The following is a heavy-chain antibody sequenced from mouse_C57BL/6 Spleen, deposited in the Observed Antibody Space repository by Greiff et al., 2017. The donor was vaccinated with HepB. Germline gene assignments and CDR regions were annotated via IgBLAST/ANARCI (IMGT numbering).Heavy chain of an antibody. Sequence: EVMLVESGGDLVKPGGSLKLSCAASGFTFSSYGMSWVRQTPDKRLEWVATISSGGSYTYYPDSVKGRFTISRDNAKNTLYLQMSSLKSEDTAMYYCARRGYYEGYYAMDYWGQGTSVTVSS. CDR3: ARRGYYEGYYAMDY. CDR1: GFTFSSYG. CDR2: ISSGGSYT. D-gene: IGHD2-3*01. J-gene: IGHJ4*01. V-gene: IGHV5-6*02.